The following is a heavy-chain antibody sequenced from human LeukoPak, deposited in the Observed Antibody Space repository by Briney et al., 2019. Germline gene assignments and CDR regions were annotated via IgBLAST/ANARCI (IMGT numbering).Heavy chain of an antibody. D-gene: IGHD4-17*01. CDR1: GYTFTGYY. CDR3: ARDIDYGDYSRDY. Sequence: ASVKVSCKASGYTFTGYYMHWVRQAPGQGLEWMGWINPNSGGTNYAQKFQGRVTMTRDTSISTAYMELSRLRSDDTAVYYCARDIDYGDYSRDYWGQGTLVTVSS. V-gene: IGHV1-2*02. J-gene: IGHJ4*02. CDR2: INPNSGGT.